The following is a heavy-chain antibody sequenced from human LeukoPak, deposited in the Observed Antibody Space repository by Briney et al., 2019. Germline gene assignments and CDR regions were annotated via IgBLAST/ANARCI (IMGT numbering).Heavy chain of an antibody. CDR1: GYTFTSYD. J-gene: IGHJ3*02. CDR2: MNPNSGNT. V-gene: IGHV1-8*03. Sequence: ASVKVSCKASGYTFTSYDINWVRQATGQGLEGMGWMNPNSGNTGYAQKFQGRVTITRNASISTAYMELSSLRSEDTAVYYCARRPYYYDSSGYKKDAFDIWGQGTMVTVSS. D-gene: IGHD3-22*01. CDR3: ARRPYYYDSSGYKKDAFDI.